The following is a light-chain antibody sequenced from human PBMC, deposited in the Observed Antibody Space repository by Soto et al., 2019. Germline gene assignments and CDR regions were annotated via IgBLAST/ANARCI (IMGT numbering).Light chain of an antibody. CDR2: GAS. CDR1: RNINRK. J-gene: IGKJ4*01. V-gene: IGKV3-15*01. CDR3: QQYNDYPPLI. Sequence: EIVRTKSPATLSESPGERATLSCRASRNINRKLAWYQQKPGQAPRLLVSGASTRAPGIPARFSDSGYGTEFALTLSSLQSEDFAVYYGQQYNDYPPLIFGGGTKVEIK.